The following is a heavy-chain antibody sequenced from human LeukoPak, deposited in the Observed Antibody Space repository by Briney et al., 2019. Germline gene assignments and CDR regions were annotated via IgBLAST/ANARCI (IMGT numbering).Heavy chain of an antibody. J-gene: IGHJ6*03. CDR2: ISYDGSNK. CDR3: AKAGNYGGNRDAGRYYYYMDV. Sequence: QPGRSLRLSCAASGFTFSSYAMHWVRQAPGKGLEWVAVISYDGSNKYYADSVKGRFTISRDNSKNTLYLQMNSLRAEDTAVYYCAKAGNYGGNRDAGRYYYYMDVWGKGTTVTVSS. V-gene: IGHV3-30-3*01. CDR1: GFTFSSYA. D-gene: IGHD4-23*01.